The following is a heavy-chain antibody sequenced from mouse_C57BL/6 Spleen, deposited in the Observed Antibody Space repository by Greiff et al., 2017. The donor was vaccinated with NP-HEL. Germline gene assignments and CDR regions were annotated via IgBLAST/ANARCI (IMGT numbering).Heavy chain of an antibody. Sequence: QVHVKQSGAELVRPGASVTLSCKASGYTFTDYEMHWVKQTPVHGLEWIGAIDPETGGTAYNQKFKGKAILTADKSSSTAYMELRSLTSEDSAVYYCTRRRMDYWGQGTSVTVSS. CDR1: GYTFTDYE. J-gene: IGHJ4*01. V-gene: IGHV1-15*01. CDR3: TRRRMDY. CDR2: IDPETGGT.